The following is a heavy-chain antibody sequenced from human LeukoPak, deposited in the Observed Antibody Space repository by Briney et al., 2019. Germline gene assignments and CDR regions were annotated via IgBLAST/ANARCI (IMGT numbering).Heavy chain of an antibody. CDR1: GGSISSSSYY. V-gene: IGHV4-39*07. CDR2: IYYSGST. CDR3: ARGAFLEWFNWFDP. J-gene: IGHJ5*02. Sequence: PSETLSLTCTVSGGSISSSSYYWGWIRQPPGKGLEWIESIYYSGSTYYNPSLKSRVTISVDTSKNQFSLKLSSVTAADTAVYYCARGAFLEWFNWFDPWGQGTLVTVSS. D-gene: IGHD3-3*01.